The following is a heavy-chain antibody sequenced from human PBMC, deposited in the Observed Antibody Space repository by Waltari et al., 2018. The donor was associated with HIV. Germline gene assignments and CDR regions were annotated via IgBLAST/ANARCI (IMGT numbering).Heavy chain of an antibody. CDR3: ARGAIAAAGTI. CDR2: ISYDGSNK. J-gene: IGHJ4*02. D-gene: IGHD6-13*01. Sequence: QVQLVGSGGGVVQPGRSLRLSCAASEFTFSSSAMHWVRQAPGKGLEWVAVISYDGSNKFYADSVKGRFTISRDNSKNTLYLQMNSLRPEDTAVYYCARGAIAAAGTIWGQGTLVTVSS. CDR1: EFTFSSSA. V-gene: IGHV3-30*01.